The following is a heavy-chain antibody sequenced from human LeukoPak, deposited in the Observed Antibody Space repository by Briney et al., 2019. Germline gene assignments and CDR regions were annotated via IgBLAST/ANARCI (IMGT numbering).Heavy chain of an antibody. CDR3: ASNYYDSSGYPPLYYYYGMDV. CDR2: IYHSGST. CDR1: GGSFSGYY. V-gene: IGHV4-30-2*01. D-gene: IGHD3-22*01. J-gene: IGHJ6*02. Sequence: PSETLSLTCAVYGGSFSGYYWSWIRQPPGKGLEWIGYIYHSGSTYYNPSLKSRVTISVDRSKNQFSLKLSSVTAADTAVYYCASNYYDSSGYPPLYYYYGMDVWGQGTTVTVSS.